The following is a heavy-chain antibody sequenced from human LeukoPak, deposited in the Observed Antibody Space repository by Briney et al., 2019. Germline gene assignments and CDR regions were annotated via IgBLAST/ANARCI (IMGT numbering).Heavy chain of an antibody. Sequence: GGSLRLSRAASGFTFSDYWMTWVRQAPGKGLEWVADIKEDGSVKKYVDSVKGRFTISRDNAKNSLYVQMNSLTADDTGVYYCARGPHREASTYWGQGTLVTVSS. CDR2: IKEDGSVK. V-gene: IGHV3-7*01. CDR1: GFTFSDYW. J-gene: IGHJ4*02. D-gene: IGHD5-24*01. CDR3: ARGPHREASTY.